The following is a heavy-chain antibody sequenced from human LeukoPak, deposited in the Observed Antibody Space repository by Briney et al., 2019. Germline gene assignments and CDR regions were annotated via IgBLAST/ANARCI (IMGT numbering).Heavy chain of an antibody. CDR3: ARDVHYYDSSGSDY. Sequence: PSETLSLTCTVSGGSISSYYWSWIRQAPGKGLEWVSSISGSSSYIYYADSVKGRFTISRDNAKNSLYLQMNSLRAEDTAVYYCARDVHYYDSSGSDYWGQGTLVTVSS. J-gene: IGHJ4*02. D-gene: IGHD3-22*01. CDR1: GGSISSYY. CDR2: ISGSSSYI. V-gene: IGHV3-21*01.